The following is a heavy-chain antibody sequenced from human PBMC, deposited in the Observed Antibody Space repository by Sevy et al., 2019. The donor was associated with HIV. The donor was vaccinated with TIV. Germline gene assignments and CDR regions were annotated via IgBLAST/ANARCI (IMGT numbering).Heavy chain of an antibody. CDR3: ASQAPYFDN. J-gene: IGHJ4*02. CDR2: IKQDGSQR. V-gene: IGHV3-7*01. CDR1: EFNFGIYW. D-gene: IGHD6-6*01. Sequence: GGSLRLSCAASEFNFGIYWMSWVRQAPGKGLEYVANIKQDGSQRYYVDSVRGRFTIPRDNAENSLFLEMNSLRDEDTAVYYCASQAPYFDNWGPGTQVTVSS.